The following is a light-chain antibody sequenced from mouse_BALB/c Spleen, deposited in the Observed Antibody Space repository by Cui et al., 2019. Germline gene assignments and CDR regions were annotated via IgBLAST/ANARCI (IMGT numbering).Light chain of an antibody. CDR2: WAS. CDR3: QNDYSYPYT. Sequence: DIVMTQSPSSLTVTAGEKVTMSCKSSLSLLNSGNQKNYLTWYQQKPGQPPKLLIYWASTRESGVPDRFTGSGSGTDFTLTISSVQAEDLAVYYCQNDYSYPYTFGGGTKLEIK. V-gene: IGKV8-19*01. CDR1: LSLLNSGNQKNY. J-gene: IGKJ2*01.